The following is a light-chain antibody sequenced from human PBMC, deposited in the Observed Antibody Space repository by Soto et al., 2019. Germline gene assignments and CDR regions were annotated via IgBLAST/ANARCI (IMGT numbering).Light chain of an antibody. CDR3: QQSYSAPPT. J-gene: IGKJ5*01. Sequence: DNQMTQSPSSLFASVGDRVAITCRASQNIDNFVNWYQWRPGKAPKFLIFAASSLQGGVSSRFSGSGSGTDFTLTIINLQPEDFATYYCQQSYSAPPTFGQGTRLEI. CDR2: AAS. CDR1: QNIDNF. V-gene: IGKV1-39*01.